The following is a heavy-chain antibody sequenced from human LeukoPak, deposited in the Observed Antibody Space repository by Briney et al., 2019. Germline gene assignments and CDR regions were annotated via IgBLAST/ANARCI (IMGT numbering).Heavy chain of an antibody. CDR1: GGSISSSSYY. V-gene: IGHV4-39*01. J-gene: IGHJ6*03. Sequence: PSETLSLTCTVSGGSISSSSYYWGWIRQPPGKGLEWIGSIYYSGSTYYNPSLKSRVTISVDTSKNQFSLKLSSVTAADTAVYYCARQSYYYDSSGSYYYMDVWGKETTVTVSS. D-gene: IGHD3-22*01. CDR2: IYYSGST. CDR3: ARQSYYYDSSGSYYYMDV.